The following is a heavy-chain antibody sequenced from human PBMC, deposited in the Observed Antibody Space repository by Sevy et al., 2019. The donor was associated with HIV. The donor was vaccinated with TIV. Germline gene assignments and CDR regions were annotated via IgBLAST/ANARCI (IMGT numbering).Heavy chain of an antibody. V-gene: IGHV3-30*18. CDR3: AKRSEGYYFYAMDV. CDR1: GFTFSSYV. J-gene: IGHJ6*02. CDR2: ISYGGSKK. Sequence: GGSLRLSCSASGFTFSSYVIHWVRQAPGKGLEWAATISYGGSKKYYADSVKGRFTISRDNTNNTLFLQMDSLRAEDTAIYYCAKRSEGYYFYAMDVWGQGTTVTVSS.